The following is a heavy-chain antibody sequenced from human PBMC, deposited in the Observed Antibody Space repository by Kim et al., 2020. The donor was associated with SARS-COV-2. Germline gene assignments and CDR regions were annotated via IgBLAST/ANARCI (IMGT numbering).Heavy chain of an antibody. D-gene: IGHD4-17*01. Sequence: GGSLRLSCAASGFTFSSYAMSWVRQAPGKGLEWVSAISGSGGSTYYADSVKGRFTISRDNSKNTLYLQMNSLRAEDTAVYYCAKDSRQLDLGDYGDYGGYGGFDYWGQGTLVTVSS. J-gene: IGHJ4*02. CDR1: GFTFSSYA. V-gene: IGHV3-23*01. CDR2: ISGSGGST. CDR3: AKDSRQLDLGDYGDYGGYGGFDY.